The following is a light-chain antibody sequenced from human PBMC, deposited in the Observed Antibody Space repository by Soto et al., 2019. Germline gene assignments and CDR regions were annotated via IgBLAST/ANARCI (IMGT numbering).Light chain of an antibody. J-gene: IGKJ5*01. Sequence: EIVLTQSPATLSLSPGERATLSCRASQSVSSYLAWYQQKPGQAPRLLIYDASNRATGIPARFSGSGSGTXFALTLSSLEPEDFEVYYCQQRSNWPPITFGQGTRLEIK. V-gene: IGKV3-11*01. CDR2: DAS. CDR3: QQRSNWPPIT. CDR1: QSVSSY.